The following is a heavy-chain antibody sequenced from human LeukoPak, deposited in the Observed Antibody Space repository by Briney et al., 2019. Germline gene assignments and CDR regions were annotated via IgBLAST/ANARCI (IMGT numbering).Heavy chain of an antibody. CDR1: GFTFSSYS. CDR2: ISSSSSTI. Sequence: GGSLRLSCAASGFTFSSYSMNWVRQAPGKGLEWVSYISSSSSTIYYADSEKGRFTISRDNAKNSLYLQMNSLRAEDTAVYYCARGSVGGGNYFDYWGQGTLVTVSS. V-gene: IGHV3-48*04. J-gene: IGHJ4*02. D-gene: IGHD3-16*01. CDR3: ARGSVGGGNYFDY.